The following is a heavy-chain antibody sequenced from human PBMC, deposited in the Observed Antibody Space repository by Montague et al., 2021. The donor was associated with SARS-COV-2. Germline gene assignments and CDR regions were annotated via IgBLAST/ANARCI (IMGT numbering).Heavy chain of an antibody. CDR1: GGAISSSSYY. V-gene: IGHV4-39*01. Sequence: SETLSLTCTVSGGAISSSSYYWGWIRQPPGKGLEWIGSIYFSGSTYYNPSLKSRVTISVDTSKNKFSLKLSSVTAADTAVYYCARHARVRITIFGVVLEYLQHWGQGTLVTVSS. J-gene: IGHJ1*01. D-gene: IGHD3-3*01. CDR3: ARHARVRITIFGVVLEYLQH. CDR2: IYFSGST.